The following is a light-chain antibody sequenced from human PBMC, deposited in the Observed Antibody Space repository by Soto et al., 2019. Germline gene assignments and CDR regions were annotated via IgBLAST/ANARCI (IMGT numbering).Light chain of an antibody. CDR2: DVS. CDR3: SSYTSSSILGVV. V-gene: IGLV2-14*01. Sequence: QSVLTQPASVSGSPGQSITISCTGTSSDVGGYNYVSWYQQHPGKVPKLMIYDVSNRPSGVSNRFSGSKSGNMASLTISGLQAEDEADYYCSSYTSSSILGVVFGGGTKVTVL. CDR1: SSDVGGYNY. J-gene: IGLJ2*01.